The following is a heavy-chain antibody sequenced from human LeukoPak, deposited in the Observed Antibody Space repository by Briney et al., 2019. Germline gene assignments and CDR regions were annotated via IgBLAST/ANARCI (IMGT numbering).Heavy chain of an antibody. Sequence: ASVKVSCKASGYTFTNYPMNWVRQAPGQGLEWMGWIDTSTGSPTYAQGFTGRFVFSLDTSVTTAYLRISGLEAEDTAVYYCARGISIFRGIPPGYWGQGTLVTVSS. CDR3: ARGISIFRGIPPGY. CDR1: GYTFTNYP. D-gene: IGHD3-10*01. CDR2: IDTSTGSP. J-gene: IGHJ4*02. V-gene: IGHV7-4-1*02.